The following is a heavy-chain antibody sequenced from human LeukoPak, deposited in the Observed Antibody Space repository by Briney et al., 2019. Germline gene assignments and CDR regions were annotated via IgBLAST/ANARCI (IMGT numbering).Heavy chain of an antibody. CDR3: AREGLYCSSTSCYRAEFDR. J-gene: IGHJ5*02. CDR1: GGSISSYY. V-gene: IGHV4-4*07. CDR2: IYTRGST. Sequence: SETLSLTCTVSGGSISSYYWSWIRQPAGKGREWSGRIYTRGSTNYNPSLKSRDTISVDTSKNQFSLKLSSVTAADTAVYYCAREGLYCSSTSCYRAEFDRWGQGSLVTVSS. D-gene: IGHD2-2*01.